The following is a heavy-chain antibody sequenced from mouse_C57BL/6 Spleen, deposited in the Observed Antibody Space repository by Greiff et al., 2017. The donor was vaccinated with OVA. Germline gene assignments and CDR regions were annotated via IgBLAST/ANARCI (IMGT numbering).Heavy chain of an antibody. V-gene: IGHV5-4*03. J-gene: IGHJ1*03. CDR1: GFTFSSYA. Sequence: EVMLVESGGGLVKPGGSLKLSCAASGFTFSSYAMSWVRQTPEKRLEWVATISDGGSYTYYPDNVKGRFTLSRDNAKNNLYLQMSHLKSEDTAMYYFARGGLITTVVATGFDVWGTGTTVTVSS. CDR2: ISDGGSYT. CDR3: ARGGLITTVVATGFDV. D-gene: IGHD1-1*01.